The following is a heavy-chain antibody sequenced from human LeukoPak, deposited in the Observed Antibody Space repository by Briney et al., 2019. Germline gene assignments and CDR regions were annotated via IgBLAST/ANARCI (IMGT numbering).Heavy chain of an antibody. CDR3: ARDNRRAAAGKPSDY. J-gene: IGHJ4*02. Sequence: ASVKVSCKASAYTFTDYHMHWVRQAPGQGLEWMGWINPNSGGTNYAQKFQGRVTMTRDTSISTAYMELSRLRSDDTAVYYCARDNRRAAAGKPSDYWGQGTLVTVSS. D-gene: IGHD6-13*01. V-gene: IGHV1-2*02. CDR2: INPNSGGT. CDR1: AYTFTDYH.